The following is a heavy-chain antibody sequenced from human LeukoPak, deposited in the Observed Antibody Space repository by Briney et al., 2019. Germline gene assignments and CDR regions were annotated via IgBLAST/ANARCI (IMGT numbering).Heavy chain of an antibody. CDR2: TYYRSKWYN. D-gene: IGHD5-18*01. J-gene: IGHJ6*02. Sequence: SQTLSLTCAISGDSVSSNSAAWNWIRQSPSRGLEWLGRTYYRSKWYNDYAVSVKSRITIDPDTSKNQFSLQLNSVTPEDTAVYYCARDRTAMVNALYYYYGMDVWGQGTTVTVSS. V-gene: IGHV6-1*01. CDR3: ARDRTAMVNALYYYYGMDV. CDR1: GDSVSSNSAA.